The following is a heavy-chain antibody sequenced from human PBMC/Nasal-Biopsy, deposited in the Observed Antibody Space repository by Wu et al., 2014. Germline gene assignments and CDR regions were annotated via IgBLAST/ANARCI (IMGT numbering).Heavy chain of an antibody. V-gene: IGHV6-1*01. CDR2: TYYRSSWYN. D-gene: IGHD1-14*01. Sequence: NSAAWNWIRQSPSRGLEWLGRTYYRSSWYNDYALSVKSRVTFHPDTSKNQFSLQLNSVTPEDTAVYYCARNLVNSFFDDAFDIWGQGTLVTVSS. J-gene: IGHJ3*02. CDR3: ARNLVNSFFDDAFDI. CDR1: NSAA.